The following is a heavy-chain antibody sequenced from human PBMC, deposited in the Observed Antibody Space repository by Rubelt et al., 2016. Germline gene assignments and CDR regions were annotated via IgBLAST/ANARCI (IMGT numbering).Heavy chain of an antibody. D-gene: IGHD5-12*01. Sequence: EVQLVESGGGLVQPGGSLRLSCAASGFTFSSYEMNWVRQAPGKGLEWVSYIRSSGSTIYYADSVKGRFTNSRDNAKNSLYLQMNSLRAEDTAVYYCARSDIVATSTDYWGQGTLVTVSS. V-gene: IGHV3-48*03. J-gene: IGHJ4*02. CDR3: ARSDIVATSTDY. CDR2: IRSSGSTI. CDR1: GFTFSSYE.